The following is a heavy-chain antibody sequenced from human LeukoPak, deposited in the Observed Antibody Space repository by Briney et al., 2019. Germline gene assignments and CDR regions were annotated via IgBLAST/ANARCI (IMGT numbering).Heavy chain of an antibody. CDR1: GFTFSDYY. Sequence: GSLRLSCAASGFTFSDYYMSWIRQAPGKGLEWVSYISSSGSTIYYADSVKGRSTISRDNAKNSLYLQMNSLRGEDSAVYYCAREIPGGAVTLDYWGQGTLVTVSS. CDR3: AREIPGGAVTLDY. CDR2: ISSSGSTI. D-gene: IGHD1-26*01. J-gene: IGHJ4*02. V-gene: IGHV3-11*01.